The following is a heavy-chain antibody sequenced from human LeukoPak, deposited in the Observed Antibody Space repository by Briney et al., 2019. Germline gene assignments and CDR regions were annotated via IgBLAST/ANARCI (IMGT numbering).Heavy chain of an antibody. CDR1: GGSFSGYY. CDR3: ARDVGIAAPLDY. CDR2: INHSGST. J-gene: IGHJ4*02. V-gene: IGHV4-34*01. D-gene: IGHD6-6*01. Sequence: SETLSLTCAVYGGSFSGYYWSWIRQPPGKGLEWIGEINHSGSTNYNPSLKSRVTISVDTSKNQFSLKLSSVTAADTAVYYCARDVGIAAPLDYWGQGTLVTVSS.